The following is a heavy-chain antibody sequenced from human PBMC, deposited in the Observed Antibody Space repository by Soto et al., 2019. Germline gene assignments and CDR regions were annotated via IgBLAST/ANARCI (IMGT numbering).Heavy chain of an antibody. J-gene: IGHJ5*02. D-gene: IGHD4-17*01. CDR1: GDSISDTRYY. CDR2: ISHYGHA. V-gene: IGHV4-39*01. Sequence: SETLSLTCSVLGDSISDTRYYWGWIRQSPEKGLEGIGSISHYGHAYYNPSLKSRVTLFADTSRNQFSLKMKSVTVADTALYFCARQVYGDYLGGNWFDPWGQGALVTVSS. CDR3: ARQVYGDYLGGNWFDP.